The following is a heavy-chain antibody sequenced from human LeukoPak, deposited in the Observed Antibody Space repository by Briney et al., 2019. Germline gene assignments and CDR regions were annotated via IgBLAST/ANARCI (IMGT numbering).Heavy chain of an antibody. J-gene: IGHJ4*02. CDR1: GGSFNGYY. CDR3: ARGGTYFYGSGSYYQLSH. CDR2: INHSGST. D-gene: IGHD3-10*01. Sequence: SETLSLTCAVYGGSFNGYYWSWIRQPPGKGLEWIGEINHSGSTNYNPSLKSRVTISVDTSKNQFSLKLSSVTAADTAVYYCARGGTYFYGSGSYYQLSHWGQGTLVTVSS. V-gene: IGHV4-34*01.